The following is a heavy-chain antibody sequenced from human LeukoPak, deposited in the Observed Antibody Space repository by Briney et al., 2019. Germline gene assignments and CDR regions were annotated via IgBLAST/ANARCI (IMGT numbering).Heavy chain of an antibody. D-gene: IGHD6-19*01. Sequence: PGGSLRLSCAASGFSFNSYAMTRVRQAPGKGLEWVSSISGDAGSTYYADSVKGRFTISRDNSKNTLYLQMNSLRAEDTAVYYCAKRGSSGWYAFDYWGQGNLVTVSS. CDR2: ISGDAGST. V-gene: IGHV3-23*01. J-gene: IGHJ4*02. CDR3: AKRGSSGWYAFDY. CDR1: GFSFNSYA.